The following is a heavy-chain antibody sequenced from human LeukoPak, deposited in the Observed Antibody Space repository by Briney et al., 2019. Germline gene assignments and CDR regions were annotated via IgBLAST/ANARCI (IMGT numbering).Heavy chain of an antibody. J-gene: IGHJ4*02. V-gene: IGHV1-2*02. D-gene: IGHD2-21*02. Sequence: SVKVSCTASGYTFTGYYMHWVRQAPGQGLEWMGWINPNSGGTNYAQKFQGRLTMTRDTSMSTAYMELSRLRSDDTAVYYCASGERVVTAIPGYYFDYWGQGTLVTVSS. CDR1: GYTFTGYY. CDR3: ASGERVVTAIPGYYFDY. CDR2: INPNSGGT.